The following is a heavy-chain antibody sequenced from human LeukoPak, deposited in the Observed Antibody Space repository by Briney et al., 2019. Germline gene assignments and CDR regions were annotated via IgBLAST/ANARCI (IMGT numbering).Heavy chain of an antibody. J-gene: IGHJ5*02. CDR2: IFYSGSA. CDR3: ARSYYYDNSGYYYPTNYWFAP. CDR1: GGSISSSNYC. D-gene: IGHD3-22*01. Sequence: SETLSLTCTVSGGSISSSNYCWAWTRQPPGKGLEWIGSIFYSGSAYYNPSLKSRVTISVDTSKNQFSLKLSSVTAADTAVYYCARSYYYDNSGYYYPTNYWFAPWGQGTLVTVSS. V-gene: IGHV4-39*07.